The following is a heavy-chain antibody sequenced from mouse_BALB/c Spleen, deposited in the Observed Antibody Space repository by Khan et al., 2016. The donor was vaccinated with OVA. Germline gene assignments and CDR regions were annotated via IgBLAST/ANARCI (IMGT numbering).Heavy chain of an antibody. CDR2: INTHSGVP. CDR3: AIGGAAYYRHGGGAMEN. V-gene: IGHV9-4*02. J-gene: IGHJ4*01. Sequence: QIQLVQSGPELKKPGETVRISCKASGYTFTTAGIQWVQKMPGKGLKWIGWINTHSGVPKYAEDFKGRFAFSLEISVNTAYLQITNLKNEDTATYFSAIGGAAYYRHGGGAMENWGQGTSVTVSS. CDR1: GYTFTTAG. D-gene: IGHD2-12*01.